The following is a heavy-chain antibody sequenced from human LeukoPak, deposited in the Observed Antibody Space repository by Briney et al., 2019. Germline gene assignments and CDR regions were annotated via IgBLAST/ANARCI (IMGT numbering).Heavy chain of an antibody. Sequence: SETLSLTCTVSSGSISNGGYYWVWIRQPPGKGLEWIGSIYYSGTGYYNPSLTSRVTISVDTSNNQFSLKLTSVTAADTAVYYCARAVMVAVAGGRFDYWGQGTLVTVSS. J-gene: IGHJ4*02. CDR2: IYYSGTG. CDR1: SGSISNGGYY. CDR3: ARAVMVAVAGGRFDY. V-gene: IGHV4-39*07. D-gene: IGHD6-19*01.